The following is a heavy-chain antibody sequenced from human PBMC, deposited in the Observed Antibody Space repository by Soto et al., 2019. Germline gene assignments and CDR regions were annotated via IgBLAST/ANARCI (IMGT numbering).Heavy chain of an antibody. CDR1: GYTFTIYD. V-gene: IGHV1-18*01. Sequence: ASLKVSCKASGYTFTIYDIICVRLAPGQGLEWMGWISTYSGDTKYAQKFQGRVTMTTDTSTTTAYLELRSLRSDDTAVYYCARHHGPTTSENWFDPWGQGTLVTVSS. CDR2: ISTYSGDT. D-gene: IGHD5-12*01. CDR3: ARHHGPTTSENWFDP. J-gene: IGHJ5*02.